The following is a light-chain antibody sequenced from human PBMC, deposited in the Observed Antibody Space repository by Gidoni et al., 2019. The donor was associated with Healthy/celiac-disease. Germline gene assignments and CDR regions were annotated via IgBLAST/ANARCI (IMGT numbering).Light chain of an antibody. V-gene: IGLV3-1*01. J-gene: IGLJ1*01. CDR1: KLGDKY. CDR3: QAWDSSSGGV. Sequence: SYGLTQPPSVSVSPGQTASITCSGDKLGDKYSCWYQQRPGQSPVLVIYQDTKRPSGIPERFSGSNSGNTATLTISGTQAMDEADYYCQAWDSSSGGVFGTGTKVTVL. CDR2: QDT.